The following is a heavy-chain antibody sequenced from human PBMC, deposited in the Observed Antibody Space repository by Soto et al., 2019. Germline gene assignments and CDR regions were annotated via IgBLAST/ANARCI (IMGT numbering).Heavy chain of an antibody. V-gene: IGHV3-33*01. CDR3: ARGPYSSSWYDGYYYDGRAG. J-gene: IGHJ6*02. CDR2: IWYDGSNK. D-gene: IGHD6-13*01. Sequence: GGSLRLSCAASGFTFSSYGMHWVRQAQGKGLEWVAVIWYDGSNKYYADSVKGRFTISRDNSKNTLYLQMNSLRAEDTAVYYCARGPYSSSWYDGYYYDGRAGWGQGTT. CDR1: GFTFSSYG.